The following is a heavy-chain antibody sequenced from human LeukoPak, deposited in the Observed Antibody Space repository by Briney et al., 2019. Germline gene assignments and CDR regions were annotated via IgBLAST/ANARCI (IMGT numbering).Heavy chain of an antibody. CDR3: ARGITVIVVASVPDWFDP. J-gene: IGHJ5*02. Sequence: GASVKVSCKASGYTFTSYGISWVRQAPGQGLEWMGWISAHNGNTNYAQKLQGRVTMTTDTSTSTAYMELRSLRSDDTAVYYCARGITVIVVASVPDWFDPWGQGTLVTVSS. CDR1: GYTFTSYG. V-gene: IGHV1-18*01. D-gene: IGHD3-22*01. CDR2: ISAHNGNT.